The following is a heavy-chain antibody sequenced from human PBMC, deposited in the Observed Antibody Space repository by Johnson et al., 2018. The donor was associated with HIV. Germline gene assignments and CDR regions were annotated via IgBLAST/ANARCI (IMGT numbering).Heavy chain of an antibody. D-gene: IGHD3-3*01. CDR2: ISWNGGST. CDR3: ATHGALISGVDAFYI. J-gene: IGHJ3*02. CDR1: GFTFDDYA. Sequence: VQVVESGGGLVQPGRSLRLSCAASGFTFDDYAMHWVRQAPGKGLEWVSGISWNGGSTDYADSVKGRFTISRDNAKNTLYLEMTDLRTEDTAVYYCATHGALISGVDAFYIWGQGTMVTVSS. V-gene: IGHV3-9*01.